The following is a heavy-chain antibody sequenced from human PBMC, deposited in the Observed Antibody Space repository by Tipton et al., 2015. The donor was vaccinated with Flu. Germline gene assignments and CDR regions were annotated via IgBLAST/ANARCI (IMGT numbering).Heavy chain of an antibody. Sequence: TLSLTCTVSGGSISSYYWSWIRQPPGKGLEWIGYIYYSGSTNYNPSLKSRVTISVDTSKNQFSLKLSSVTAADTAVYYCARHISSDAFDIWGQGTMVTVSS. J-gene: IGHJ3*02. V-gene: IGHV4-59*08. CDR3: ARHISSDAFDI. CDR1: GGSISSYY. D-gene: IGHD6-6*01. CDR2: IYYSGST.